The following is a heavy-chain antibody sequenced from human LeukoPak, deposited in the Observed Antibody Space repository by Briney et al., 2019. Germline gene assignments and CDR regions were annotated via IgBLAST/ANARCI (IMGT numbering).Heavy chain of an antibody. Sequence: PGGSLRLSCAASGFTFSSYGMHWVRQAPGKGLEWVAVIWYDGSNKYYADSVKGRFTISRDNPKNTLYLQMNSLRAEDTAVYYCARGGIAAAGTLPYWGQGTLVTVSS. CDR2: IWYDGSNK. CDR3: ARGGIAAAGTLPY. V-gene: IGHV3-33*01. J-gene: IGHJ4*02. CDR1: GFTFSSYG. D-gene: IGHD6-13*01.